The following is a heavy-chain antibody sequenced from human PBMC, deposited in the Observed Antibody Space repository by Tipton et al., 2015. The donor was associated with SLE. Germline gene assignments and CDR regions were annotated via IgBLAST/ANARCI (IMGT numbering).Heavy chain of an antibody. V-gene: IGHV4-61*01. CDR2: IYYSGST. D-gene: IGHD4-23*01. J-gene: IGHJ2*01. Sequence: TLSLTCTVSGGSVSSGSYYWSWIRQPPGKGLEWIGYIYYSGSTNYNPSLKSRVIISLDTSKNQFSLKLSSVTAADTAVYYCATQIKDYGGNSGWYFDLWGRGTLVTVSS. CDR1: GGSVSSGSYY. CDR3: ATQIKDYGGNSGWYFDL.